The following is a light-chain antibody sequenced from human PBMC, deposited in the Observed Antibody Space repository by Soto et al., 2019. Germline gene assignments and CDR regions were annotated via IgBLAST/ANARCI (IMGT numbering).Light chain of an antibody. CDR1: SSDVGGYNY. CDR2: EVY. Sequence: SALTQPPSASGSPGQSVTISCTGTSSDVGGYNYVSWYQHHPDKAPKLIIYEVYKRPSGVPDRFSGSKSGNTASLTVSGLQAEDEAEYYCSSYAASDSFVVFGGVTKLTVL. J-gene: IGLJ2*01. V-gene: IGLV2-8*01. CDR3: SSYAASDSFVV.